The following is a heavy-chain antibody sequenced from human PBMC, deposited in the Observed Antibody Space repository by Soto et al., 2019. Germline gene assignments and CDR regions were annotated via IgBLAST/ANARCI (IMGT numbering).Heavy chain of an antibody. V-gene: IGHV3-33*01. Sequence: QVQLVESGGGVVQPGRSLRLSCAASGFTFSNYGMHWVRQAPGKGLEWVAVILNDGSNRYHADSVKDRFTISRDNSKNTLYLHMNSLGAEDTAVYYCARDDEYSGNGMDVWGQGTTVTVS. D-gene: IGHD3-10*01. CDR3: ARDDEYSGNGMDV. CDR2: ILNDGSNR. CDR1: GFTFSNYG. J-gene: IGHJ6*02.